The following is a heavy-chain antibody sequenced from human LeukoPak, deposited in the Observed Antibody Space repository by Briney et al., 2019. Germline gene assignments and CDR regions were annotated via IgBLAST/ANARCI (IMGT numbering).Heavy chain of an antibody. Sequence: GSSVKVSCKASGGTFSSYAISWVRQAPGQGLEWVGWVNPNNGDTTYTEKFQGRITVTRDTSISTAYLELSRLRTNDTAVYYCARVGPTQDWGQGTLVTVSS. CDR3: ARVGPTQD. J-gene: IGHJ4*02. V-gene: IGHV1-2*02. D-gene: IGHD1-26*01. CDR1: GGTFSSYA. CDR2: VNPNNGDT.